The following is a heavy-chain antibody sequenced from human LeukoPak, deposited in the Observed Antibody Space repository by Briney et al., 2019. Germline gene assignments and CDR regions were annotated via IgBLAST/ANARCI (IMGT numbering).Heavy chain of an antibody. D-gene: IGHD1-26*01. J-gene: IGHJ4*02. Sequence: GGSLRLSCAASGFTFSSYAMSWVRQAPGKGLEWVSAISGSGGSTYYADSVKGRFTISRDNSKNTLYLQMNSLRAEDTAVYYCAKGPHSGSYYYIYFDYWGQGTLVTVSS. CDR1: GFTFSSYA. CDR2: ISGSGGST. V-gene: IGHV3-23*01. CDR3: AKGPHSGSYYYIYFDY.